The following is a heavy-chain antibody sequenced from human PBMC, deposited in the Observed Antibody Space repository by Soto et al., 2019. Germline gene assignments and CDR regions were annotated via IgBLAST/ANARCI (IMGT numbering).Heavy chain of an antibody. D-gene: IGHD1-7*01. CDR2: ISYDGSNQ. V-gene: IGHV3-30-3*01. CDR1: GFTFSDFE. Sequence: QVQLVESGGGVVQPGRSLRLSCSASGFTFSDFEMYWVRQAPGKGLDWVSFISYDGSNQYYAGSVKGRFTVSRDNSKNTLFLLMNRLSPEDTAVYFCARRTGTAPRFDYWGQGTLVTVSS. CDR3: ARRTGTAPRFDY. J-gene: IGHJ4*02.